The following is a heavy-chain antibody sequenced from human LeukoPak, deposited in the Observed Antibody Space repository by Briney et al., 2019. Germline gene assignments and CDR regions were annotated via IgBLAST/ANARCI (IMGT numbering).Heavy chain of an antibody. Sequence: SETLSLTCTVSGVSISSYYWSWIRQPPGRGLEWIGYISHSGSTNYNPSLNSRVTISVDTSRNQFFLKLISVTAADTAVYYCARNSYVSSGYLDYWGQGSLVTVSS. D-gene: IGHD3-22*01. CDR1: GVSISSYY. V-gene: IGHV4-59*01. CDR2: ISHSGST. J-gene: IGHJ4*02. CDR3: ARNSYVSSGYLDY.